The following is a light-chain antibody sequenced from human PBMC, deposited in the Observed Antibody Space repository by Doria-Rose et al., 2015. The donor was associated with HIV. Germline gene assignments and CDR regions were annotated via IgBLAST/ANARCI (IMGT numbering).Light chain of an antibody. V-gene: IGKV3-20*01. J-gene: IGKJ1*01. CDR3: HQYASSRA. CDR2: GAS. Sequence: TQSPGNLSLSTDGRATIYCRASQSVSANYLAWYQQRPGQSPRLIIYGASSRATDIPDRFSGSASGTDFTLTISRLEPEDFAVYYCHQYASSRAFGQVAKVEIK. CDR1: QSVSANY.